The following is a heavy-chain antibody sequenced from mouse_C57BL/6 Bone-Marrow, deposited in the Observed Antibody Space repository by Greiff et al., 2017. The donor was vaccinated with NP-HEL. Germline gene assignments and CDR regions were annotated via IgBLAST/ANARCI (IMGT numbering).Heavy chain of an antibody. D-gene: IGHD1-1*01. CDR3: ARPYFITTVVAPFDY. CDR2: IYPGSGST. Sequence: QVQLKQPGAELVKPGASVKMSCKASGYTFTSYWITWVKQRPGQGLEWIGDIYPGSGSTNYNEKFKSKATLTVDTSSSTAYMQLSSLTSEDSAVYYCARPYFITTVVAPFDYWGQGTTLTVSS. CDR1: GYTFTSYW. V-gene: IGHV1-55*01. J-gene: IGHJ2*01.